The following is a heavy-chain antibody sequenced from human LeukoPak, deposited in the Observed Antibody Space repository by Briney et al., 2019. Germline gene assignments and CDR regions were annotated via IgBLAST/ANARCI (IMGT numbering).Heavy chain of an antibody. Sequence: GGSLRLSCAASGFTFSSYGMHWVRQAPGKGLEWVAVISYDGSNKYYADSVKGRFTISRDNSKNTLYLQMNSLRAEDTAVYYCAREGNGYNWASDYWGQGTLVTVSS. CDR3: AREGNGYNWASDY. J-gene: IGHJ4*02. D-gene: IGHD5-24*01. CDR2: ISYDGSNK. CDR1: GFTFSSYG. V-gene: IGHV3-30*03.